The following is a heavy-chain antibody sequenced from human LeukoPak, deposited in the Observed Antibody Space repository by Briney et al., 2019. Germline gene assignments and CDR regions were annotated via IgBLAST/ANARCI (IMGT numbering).Heavy chain of an antibody. CDR3: ARAWFGEGNYYYYGMDV. CDR1: GGSISSYY. CDR2: IYYSGST. J-gene: IGHJ6*02. V-gene: IGHV4-59*08. D-gene: IGHD3-10*01. Sequence: PSETLSLTCTVSGGSISSYYWSWIRQPPGKGLEWIGYIYYSGSTNYNPSLKSRVTISVDTSKNQFSLKLSSVTAADTAVYYCARAWFGEGNYYYYGMDVWGQGTTVTVSS.